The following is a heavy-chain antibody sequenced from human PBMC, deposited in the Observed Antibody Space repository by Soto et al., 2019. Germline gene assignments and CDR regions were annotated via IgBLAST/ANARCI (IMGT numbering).Heavy chain of an antibody. Sequence: QITLKESGPTLVKPTQTLTLTCTFSGFSLRNSGVGVGWIRQPPGKALEWLALIYWDDDKRYSPSLEGRLTSTQDTSKNQVVLTMTNMAPVDTATYYCAPLTTGGFDFDYWGQGTLVTVSS. D-gene: IGHD4-17*01. CDR3: APLTTGGFDFDY. CDR1: GFSLRNSGVG. CDR2: IYWDDDK. J-gene: IGHJ4*02. V-gene: IGHV2-5*02.